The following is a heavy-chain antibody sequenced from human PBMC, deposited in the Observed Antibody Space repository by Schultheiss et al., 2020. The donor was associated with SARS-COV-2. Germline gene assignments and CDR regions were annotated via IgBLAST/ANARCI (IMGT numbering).Heavy chain of an antibody. J-gene: IGHJ4*02. Sequence: GGSLRLSCAASGFAFSNYAMSWVRQAPGKGLEWVSAIGGSGVSTYYADSVRGRFIISRDNSKNTLYLQMNSLRAEDTAVYYCATTASGSYYPSGFDYWGQGTLVTVSS. V-gene: IGHV3-23*01. CDR1: GFAFSNYA. CDR2: IGGSGVST. CDR3: ATTASGSYYPSGFDY. D-gene: IGHD1-26*01.